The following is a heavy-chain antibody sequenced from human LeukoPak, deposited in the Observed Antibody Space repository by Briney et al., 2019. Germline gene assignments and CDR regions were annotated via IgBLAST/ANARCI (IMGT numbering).Heavy chain of an antibody. CDR3: ARDRVGRDSSGYCY. J-gene: IGHJ4*02. Sequence: PSETLSLTCTVSGGSISSSSYYWGWIRQPPGKGLEWIGSIYYSGSTYYNPSLKSRVTISVDTSKNQFSLKLSSVTAADTAVYYCARDRVGRDSSGYCYWGQGTLVTVSS. CDR2: IYYSGST. D-gene: IGHD3-22*01. V-gene: IGHV4-39*07. CDR1: GGSISSSSYY.